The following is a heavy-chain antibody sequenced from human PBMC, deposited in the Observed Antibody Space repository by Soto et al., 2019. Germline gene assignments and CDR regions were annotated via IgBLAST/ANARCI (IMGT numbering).Heavy chain of an antibody. V-gene: IGHV1-8*01. Sequence: GASVKVSCKASGYTFTSYDINWVRQATGQGLEWMGWMNPNSGNTGYAQKFQGRVTMTRDTSISTAYMELSSLRSEDTAVYYCARVRSFESDAFDIWGQGTMVTVSS. CDR2: MNPNSGNT. J-gene: IGHJ3*02. CDR1: GYTFTSYD. CDR3: ARVRSFESDAFDI.